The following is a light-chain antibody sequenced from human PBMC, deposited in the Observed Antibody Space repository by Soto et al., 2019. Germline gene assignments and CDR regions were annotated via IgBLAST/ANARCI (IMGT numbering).Light chain of an antibody. V-gene: IGKV1-8*01. J-gene: IGKJ3*01. CDR2: AAS. Sequence: AIRMTQSPSSLSASTGDRVTITCRASQGISSYLAWYQQKPGKAPKLLIYAASTLQSGVPSRFSGSGSGTDFTLTISCLQSEDFATYYCQQYYSYPQIVGPGTKVDIK. CDR3: QQYYSYPQI. CDR1: QGISSY.